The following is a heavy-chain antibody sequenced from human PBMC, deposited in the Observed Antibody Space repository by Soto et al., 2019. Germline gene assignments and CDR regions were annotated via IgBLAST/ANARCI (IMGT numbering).Heavy chain of an antibody. V-gene: IGHV3-9*01. J-gene: IGHJ3*02. Sequence: GGSLRLSCAASGFTFDDYAMHWVRQAPGKGLEWVSGISWDSTSIGYADSVKGRFTISRDNAKNSLYLQMNSLRAEDTALYHCAKDIDGWLASDAFDIWGQGTMVTVSS. D-gene: IGHD6-19*01. CDR1: GFTFDDYA. CDR3: AKDIDGWLASDAFDI. CDR2: ISWDSTSI.